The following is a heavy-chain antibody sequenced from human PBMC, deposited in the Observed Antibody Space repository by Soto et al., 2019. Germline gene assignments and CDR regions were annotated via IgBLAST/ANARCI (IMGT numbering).Heavy chain of an antibody. D-gene: IGHD1-26*01. CDR2: INHLETT. CDR3: ARGGGSDSFDY. J-gene: IGHJ4*02. CDR1: GASIAFGGYS. Sequence: SETLSLTCTVSGASIAFGGYSWSWIRQTPGKGLEWIGYINHLETTFYNPSFESRLTLSIDRAKNQFSLKLHSMSAADRAVYFCARGGGSDSFDYWGQGILVTVSS. V-gene: IGHV4-30-2*01.